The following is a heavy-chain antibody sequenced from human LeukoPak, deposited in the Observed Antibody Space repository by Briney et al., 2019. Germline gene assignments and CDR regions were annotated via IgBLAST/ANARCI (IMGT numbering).Heavy chain of an antibody. Sequence: SETLSLTCAVYGGSFSGYYWSWIRQPPGKGLEWIGEINHSGSTNYNPSLMSRVTISVDTSKNQFSLKLSSVTAADTAVYYCARGPSGYDLWGQGTLVTVSS. CDR2: INHSGST. CDR1: GGSFSGYY. CDR3: ARGPSGYDL. D-gene: IGHD5-12*01. V-gene: IGHV4-34*01. J-gene: IGHJ4*02.